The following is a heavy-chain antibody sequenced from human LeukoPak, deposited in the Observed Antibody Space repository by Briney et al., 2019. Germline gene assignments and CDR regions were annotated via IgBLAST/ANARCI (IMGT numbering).Heavy chain of an antibody. CDR2: IRYDGSNK. Sequence: QPGGSLRLSCAASGFTFSSYGMHWVRQAPGKGLEWVAFIRYDGSNKYYADSVKGRFTISRDNSKNTLYLQMNSLRAEDTAVYYCARDMGYSGSWPGYFDYWGQGTLVTVSS. J-gene: IGHJ4*02. CDR3: ARDMGYSGSWPGYFDY. D-gene: IGHD1-26*01. CDR1: GFTFSSYG. V-gene: IGHV3-30*02.